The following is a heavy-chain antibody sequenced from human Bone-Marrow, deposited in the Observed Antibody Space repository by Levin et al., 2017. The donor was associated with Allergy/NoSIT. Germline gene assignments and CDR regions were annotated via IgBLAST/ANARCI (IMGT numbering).Heavy chain of an antibody. CDR3: VGDRPGLDDFDY. Sequence: GGSLRLSCAVSGFTFSGYNMNWVRQAPGKGLEWVSYISSDSRTIQYADSVKGRLTISRDNAKNSLYLQMNNLRDEDTAVYYCVGDRPGLDDFDYWGQGTLVTVSS. CDR2: ISSDSRTI. D-gene: IGHD3-16*01. CDR1: GFTFSGYN. V-gene: IGHV3-48*02. J-gene: IGHJ4*02.